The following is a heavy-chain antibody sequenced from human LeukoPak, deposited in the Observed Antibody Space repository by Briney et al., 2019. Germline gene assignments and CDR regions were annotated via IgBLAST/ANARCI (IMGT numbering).Heavy chain of an antibody. CDR3: ATPLDYYDTSGYHQGGD. CDR2: ISDGGRPL. CDR1: GFIFSDYY. Sequence: GGSLRLSCAASGFIFSDYYMSWIRQAPGKGLEWVSFISDGGRPLHYADSVKGRFTISRDNAKNSLYLQMNSLRAEDTAVYYCATPLDYYDTSGYHQGGDWGQGTLVTVSS. D-gene: IGHD3-22*01. V-gene: IGHV3-11*01. J-gene: IGHJ4*02.